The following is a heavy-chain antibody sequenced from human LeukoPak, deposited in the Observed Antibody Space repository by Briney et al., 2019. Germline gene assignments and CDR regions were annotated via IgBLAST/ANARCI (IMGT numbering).Heavy chain of an antibody. V-gene: IGHV4-34*01. CDR1: GGSFSGYY. Sequence: TSETLSLTCAVYGGSFSGYYWRWLRQPPGKGLEWIGEINHSGSTNYNPPLKSRVTISVDTSKNQFSLKLSSVTAADTAVYYCARADSSGLFDAFDIWGQGTMVTVSS. CDR3: ARADSSGLFDAFDI. J-gene: IGHJ3*02. D-gene: IGHD3-22*01. CDR2: INHSGST.